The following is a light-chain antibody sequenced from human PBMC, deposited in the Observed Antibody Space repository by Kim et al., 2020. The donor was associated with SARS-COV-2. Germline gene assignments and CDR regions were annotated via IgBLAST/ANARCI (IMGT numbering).Light chain of an antibody. J-gene: IGLJ2*01. CDR3: QAWDSSTVV. CDR2: QDS. Sequence: VAPGQTASITCSGDKLGEKYACWYQQKPGQSPVLVIYQDSKRPSGIPERFSGSNSGNTATLTISGTQAMDEADYYCQAWDSSTVVFGGGTQLTVL. V-gene: IGLV3-1*01. CDR1: KLGEKY.